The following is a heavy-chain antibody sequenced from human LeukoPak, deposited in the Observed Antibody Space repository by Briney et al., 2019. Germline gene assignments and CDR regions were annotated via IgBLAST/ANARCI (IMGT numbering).Heavy chain of an antibody. Sequence: ASVKVSCKASGYTFTSYGVSWVRQAPGQGLEWTGWISAYNGNTNNAQKLQGRVTMTTDTSTSTAYMELRSLRSDDTAVYYCARDAGGHYFDYWGQGTLVTVSS. CDR1: GYTFTSYG. V-gene: IGHV1-18*01. CDR3: ARDAGGHYFDY. D-gene: IGHD6-25*01. J-gene: IGHJ4*02. CDR2: ISAYNGNT.